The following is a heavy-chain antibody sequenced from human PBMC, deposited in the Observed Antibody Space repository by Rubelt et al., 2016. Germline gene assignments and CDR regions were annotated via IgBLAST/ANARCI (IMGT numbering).Heavy chain of an antibody. CDR2: MYYTGSG. J-gene: IGHJ5*02. CDR3: ARASYYPGSGTYFEDWFGP. V-gene: IGHV4-59*01. Sequence: GKGLEWIGYMYYTGSGSYNPSLTGRVSISVDKSANQFSLRLTSVTAADTAVYYCARASYYPGSGTYFEDWFGPWGRGALVIVSS. D-gene: IGHD3-10*01.